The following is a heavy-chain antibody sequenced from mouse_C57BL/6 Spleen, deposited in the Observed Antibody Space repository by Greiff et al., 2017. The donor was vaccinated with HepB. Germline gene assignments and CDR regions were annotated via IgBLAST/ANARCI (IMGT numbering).Heavy chain of an antibody. J-gene: IGHJ2*01. CDR2: IDPSDSYT. Sequence: QVQLQQPGAELVKPGASVKLSCKASGYTFTSYWMQWVKQRPGQGLEWIGEIDPSDSYTNYNQKFKGKATLTVDTSSSTAYMQLGSLTSEGSAVYYCARHGSYFDYWGQGTTLTVSS. CDR3: ARHGSYFDY. CDR1: GYTFTSYW. V-gene: IGHV1-50*01.